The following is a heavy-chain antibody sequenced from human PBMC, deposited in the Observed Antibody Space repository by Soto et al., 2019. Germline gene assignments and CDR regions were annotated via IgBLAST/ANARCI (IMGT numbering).Heavy chain of an antibody. Sequence: QVQLQESGPGLVKPSQTLSLTCSVSGVSINSGGYYWSWIRHHPGKGLEWIGYIYYTGHTFYNASLKNRVAMSLDTSKNQFSLKLSSVTAADTAVYYCARGSQLERDAIDIWGQGTMVTVSS. J-gene: IGHJ3*02. CDR2: IYYTGHT. V-gene: IGHV4-31*03. CDR1: GVSINSGGYY. CDR3: ARGSQLERDAIDI. D-gene: IGHD1-1*01.